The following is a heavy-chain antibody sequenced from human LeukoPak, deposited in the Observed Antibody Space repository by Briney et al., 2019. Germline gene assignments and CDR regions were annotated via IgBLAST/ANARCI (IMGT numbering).Heavy chain of an antibody. Sequence: SETLSLTCTVSGGSIGSSDSFWGWIRQPPGKGLEWIGSIYYSGTTYYNPSLKSRLTISVDTSKNHFSLKLTSVTAADTAVYYCARVNQAVADHFDYWGQGTLVTVSS. D-gene: IGHD6-19*01. CDR1: GGSIGSSDSF. CDR3: ARVNQAVADHFDY. J-gene: IGHJ4*02. V-gene: IGHV4-39*07. CDR2: IYYSGTT.